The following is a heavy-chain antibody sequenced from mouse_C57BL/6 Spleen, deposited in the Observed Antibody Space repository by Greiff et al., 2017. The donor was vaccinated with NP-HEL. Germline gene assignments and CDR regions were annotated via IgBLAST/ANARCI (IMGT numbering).Heavy chain of an antibody. Sequence: EVQLQQSGPVLVKPGASVKMSCKASGYTFTDYYMNWVKQSHGKSLEWIGVINPYNGGTSYNQKFKGKATLTVDKSSSTAYMELNSLTSEDSAVYYLARGVGYDYDVGYYAMDYWGQGTSVTVSS. CDR3: ARGVGYDYDVGYYAMDY. D-gene: IGHD2-4*01. CDR2: INPYNGGT. CDR1: GYTFTDYY. J-gene: IGHJ4*01. V-gene: IGHV1-19*01.